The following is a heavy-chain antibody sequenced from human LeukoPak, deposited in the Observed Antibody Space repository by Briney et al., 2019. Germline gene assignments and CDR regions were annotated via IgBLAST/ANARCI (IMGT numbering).Heavy chain of an antibody. CDR3: ARQRYSYY. J-gene: IGHJ4*02. V-gene: IGHV3-7*01. CDR1: GFSFSRYW. Sequence: HSGGALMLSCAASGFSFSRYWMTWVRQAPGKGVEWVTNIKEDGSENSNVESVKGRFTNARDNTKNSLYPQLNSLRAEDTAVYFCARQRYSYYWGQGTLVTVSS. D-gene: IGHD3-9*01. CDR2: IKEDGSEN.